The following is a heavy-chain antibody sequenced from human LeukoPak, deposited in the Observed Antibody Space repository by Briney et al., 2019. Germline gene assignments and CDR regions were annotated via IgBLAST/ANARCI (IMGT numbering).Heavy chain of an antibody. CDR2: ISSSSTYI. J-gene: IGHJ6*03. CDR1: GFTFSSYE. D-gene: IGHD2-8*01. V-gene: IGHV3-21*01. CDR3: AKDRCSNGIGCLYYYMDV. Sequence: PGGSLRLSCAASGFTFSSYEMNWVRQAPGKGLEWVSSISSSSTYIYYADSMKGRFTISRDNAKNSLYLQMNSLRAEDTAVYYCAKDRCSNGIGCLYYYMDVWGKGTTVTISS.